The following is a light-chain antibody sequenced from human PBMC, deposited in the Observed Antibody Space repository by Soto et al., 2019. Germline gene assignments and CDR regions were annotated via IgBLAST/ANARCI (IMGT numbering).Light chain of an antibody. V-gene: IGKV1-17*01. CDR3: LQHNSYPLT. CDR1: QGIRDE. CDR2: AAS. Sequence: DIQMTQSPSSLSASVGDRVTITCRASQGIRDELGWYQQKPGKAPKRLIYAASSLQSGVRSRFSGSGYGTEFTLTISSLQPEHFAPYYCLQHNSYPLTFGGGTKVEIK. J-gene: IGKJ4*01.